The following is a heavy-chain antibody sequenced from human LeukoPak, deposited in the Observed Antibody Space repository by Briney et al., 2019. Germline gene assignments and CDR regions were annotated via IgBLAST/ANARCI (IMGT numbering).Heavy chain of an antibody. J-gene: IGHJ3*02. CDR1: GDSITGYY. CDR3: TKSDGYGLIRI. CDR2: IYCTGNT. Sequence: SETLSLTCSVSGDSITGYYWGWIRQPPGKGLEWIGNIYCTGNTHYNSSLKSRVTISLDTSKNQFSLTVISMTAADTAAYYCTKSDGYGLIRICGRGTMVTVSS. D-gene: IGHD3-10*01. V-gene: IGHV4-39*07.